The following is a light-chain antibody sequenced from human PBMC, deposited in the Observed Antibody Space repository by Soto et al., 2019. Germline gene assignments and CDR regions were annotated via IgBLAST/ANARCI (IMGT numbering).Light chain of an antibody. CDR2: LXS. CDR3: MQALQTTRT. Sequence: DGLLTQSPLSLAFTPSETASISFRSSQSLPXSTGYNYWDLYLQKPVQSPKXRIALXSNHSYGCPDRLSGSGSATDFTRKISRGKAADSGGYYFMQALQTTRTFAGGTKVDIK. CDR1: QSLPXSTGYNY. J-gene: IGKJ4*02. V-gene: IGKV2-28*01.